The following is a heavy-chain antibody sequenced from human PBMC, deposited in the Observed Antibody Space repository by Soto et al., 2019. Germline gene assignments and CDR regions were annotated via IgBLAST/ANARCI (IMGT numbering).Heavy chain of an antibody. V-gene: IGHV1-18*04. CDR2: IRGYSGKT. D-gene: IGHD2-2*01. Sequence: QVQLVQSGAEVKKPGASVKVSCKASGYTFATYGITWVRQAPVQGLEWMGWIRGYSGKTNYAQNFQGRVTMTTDTSTSTAYMELRSLTSDDTAIYYCARLRYQELESWFDPWGQGTLVTVSS. CDR1: GYTFATYG. J-gene: IGHJ5*02. CDR3: ARLRYQELESWFDP.